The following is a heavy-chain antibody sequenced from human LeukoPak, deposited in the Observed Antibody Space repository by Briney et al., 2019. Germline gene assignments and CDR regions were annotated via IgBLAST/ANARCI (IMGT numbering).Heavy chain of an antibody. CDR1: GYTFTSYG. D-gene: IGHD5-24*01. Sequence: ASVKVSCKASGYTFTSYGISWVRQAPGQGLEWMGWISAYNGNTNYAQKLQGRVTMTTDTSTSTAYMELRSLRSDDTAVYYCARVCGRDGYNSYFDYWGQGTLVTVSS. CDR3: ARVCGRDGYNSYFDY. V-gene: IGHV1-18*01. CDR2: ISAYNGNT. J-gene: IGHJ4*02.